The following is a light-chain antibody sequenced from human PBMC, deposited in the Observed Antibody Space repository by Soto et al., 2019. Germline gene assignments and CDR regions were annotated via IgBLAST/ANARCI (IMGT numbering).Light chain of an antibody. CDR3: QQYNDWWT. J-gene: IGKJ1*01. CDR1: ENIYTN. CDR2: GAS. Sequence: EIVMTQPPATLSVSPGERATLSCRASENIYTNLAWYQQKPGQAPRLLIYGASTRATGIPARFSGSGSGTEFTLTISSLQSEDFAVYYCQQYNDWWTFGQGTKVDIK. V-gene: IGKV3-15*01.